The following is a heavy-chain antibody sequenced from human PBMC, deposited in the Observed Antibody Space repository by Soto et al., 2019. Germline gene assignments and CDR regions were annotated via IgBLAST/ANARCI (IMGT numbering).Heavy chain of an antibody. CDR3: ASGAYLNWFDP. J-gene: IGHJ5*02. CDR2: IWYDGSNK. V-gene: IGHV3-33*01. Sequence: VGSLRLSCAASGFTFSSYGMHWVRQAPGKGLEWVAVIWYDGSNKYYADSVKGRFTISRDNSKNTLYLQMNSLRAEDTAVYYCASGAYLNWFDPWGQGTLVTVSS. CDR1: GFTFSSYG. D-gene: IGHD4-17*01.